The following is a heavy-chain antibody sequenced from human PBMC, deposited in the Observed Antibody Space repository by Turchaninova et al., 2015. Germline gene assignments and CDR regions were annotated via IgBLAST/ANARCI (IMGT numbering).Heavy chain of an antibody. Sequence: QIQLHQSGPGLVKPSQTLSVTYAISGDSVSSNIAAWNWLRPSPSKGLGCLGRTYYRSQWSLDFAVSVKSRISINGDTAKNQFSLQLNSVPPEDTAVYYCARGTSWPLDYWGQGTLVIVSS. CDR1: GDSVSSNIAA. CDR3: ARGTSWPLDY. V-gene: IGHV6-1*01. J-gene: IGHJ4*02. CDR2: TYYRSQWSL. D-gene: IGHD6-13*01.